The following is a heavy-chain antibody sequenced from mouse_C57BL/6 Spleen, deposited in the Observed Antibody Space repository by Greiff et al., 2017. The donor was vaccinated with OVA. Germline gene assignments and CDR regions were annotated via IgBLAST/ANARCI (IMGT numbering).Heavy chain of an antibody. V-gene: IGHV5-9-1*02. Sequence: EVMLVESGEGLVKPGGSLKLSCAASGFTFSSYAMSWVRQTPEKRLEWVAYISSGGDYIYYADTVKGRFTISRDNARNTLYLQMSSLKSEDTAMYYCTRDRIYYDYDGGFAYWGQGTLVTVSA. D-gene: IGHD2-4*01. CDR2: ISSGGDYI. CDR1: GFTFSSYA. J-gene: IGHJ3*01. CDR3: TRDRIYYDYDGGFAY.